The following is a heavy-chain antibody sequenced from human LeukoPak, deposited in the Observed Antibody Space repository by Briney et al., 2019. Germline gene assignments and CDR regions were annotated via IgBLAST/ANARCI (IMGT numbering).Heavy chain of an antibody. J-gene: IGHJ4*02. CDR3: ARHSLNNYGSYY. CDR1: GGSISSSTYS. V-gene: IGHV4-39*01. Sequence: PSETLSLTCTVSGGSISSSTYSWTWIRQPPGKGLEWIGSIHYDGNTNYKPSLKSRVTISVDTSKIQFSLRLSSATAADMATYYCARHSLNNYGSYYWGQGTLVTVSS. D-gene: IGHD5-24*01. CDR2: IHYDGNT.